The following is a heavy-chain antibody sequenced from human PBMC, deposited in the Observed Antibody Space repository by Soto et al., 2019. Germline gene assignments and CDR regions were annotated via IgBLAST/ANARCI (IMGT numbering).Heavy chain of an antibody. CDR1: GGTFSSYA. J-gene: IGHJ6*02. V-gene: IGHV1-69*01. D-gene: IGHD6-19*01. CDR3: ARYYSSGWYGNYYYGMDV. Sequence: QVQLVQSGAEVKKPGSSVEVSCKASGGTFSSYAISWVRQAPGQGLEWMGGIIPIFGTANYAQKFQGRVTITADESTSTAYMELSSLRSEDTAVYYCARYYSSGWYGNYYYGMDVWGQGTTVTVSS. CDR2: IIPIFGTA.